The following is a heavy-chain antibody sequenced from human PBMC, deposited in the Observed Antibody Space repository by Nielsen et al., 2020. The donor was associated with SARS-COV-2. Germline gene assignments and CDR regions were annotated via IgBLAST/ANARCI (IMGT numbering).Heavy chain of an antibody. CDR1: SYSVSSGYN. CDR2: IYHSGST. Sequence: SETLSLTCTVSSYSVSSGYNWGWIRQPPGKGLEWIGSIYHSGSTYYNPSLKSRVTMSVETSKNQFSLKLSSVTAADTAFYYCARDADSSGYYGPFFDYWGQGTLVTVSS. D-gene: IGHD3-22*01. V-gene: IGHV4-38-2*02. CDR3: ARDADSSGYYGPFFDY. J-gene: IGHJ4*02.